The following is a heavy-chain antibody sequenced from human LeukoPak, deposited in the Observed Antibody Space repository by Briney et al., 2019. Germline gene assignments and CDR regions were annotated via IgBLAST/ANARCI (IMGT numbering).Heavy chain of an antibody. CDR3: ARRGGPRGYSYGYHLDY. D-gene: IGHD5-18*01. CDR1: GFTFSSYW. V-gene: IGHV3-7*03. J-gene: IGHJ4*02. Sequence: GGSLRLSCAASGFTFSSYWMSWVRQAPGKGLEWVANIKQDGSEKYYVDSVKGRFTISRDNAKNSLYLQMNSLRAEDTAVYYCARRGGPRGYSYGYHLDYWGQGTLVTVSS. CDR2: IKQDGSEK.